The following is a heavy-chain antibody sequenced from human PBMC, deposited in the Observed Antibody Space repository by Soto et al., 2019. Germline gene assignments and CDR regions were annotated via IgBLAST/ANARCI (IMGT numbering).Heavy chain of an antibody. CDR3: ARGGSRGYSYGSNWYFDL. CDR1: GFTFSSYG. V-gene: IGHV3-33*01. CDR2: IWYDGSNK. J-gene: IGHJ2*01. Sequence: PGGSLRLSCAASGFTFSSYGMHWVRQAPGKGLEWVAVIWYDGSNKYYADSVKGRFTISRDNSKNTLYLQMNSLRAEDTAVYYCARGGSRGYSYGSNWYFDLWGRGTLVTASS. D-gene: IGHD5-18*01.